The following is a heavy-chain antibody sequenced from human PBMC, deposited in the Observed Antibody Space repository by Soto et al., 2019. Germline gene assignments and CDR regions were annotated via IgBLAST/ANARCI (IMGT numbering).Heavy chain of an antibody. CDR1: GGSFSGYY. D-gene: IGHD6-13*01. CDR2: INHSGST. Sequence: SETLSLTCAVYGGSFSGYYWSWIRQPPGKGLEWIGEINHSGSTNYNPSLKSRVTISVDTSKNQFSLKLSSVTAADTAVYYCARGLRRGSWYPKSDYWGQGTLVTVSS. CDR3: ARGLRRGSWYPKSDY. J-gene: IGHJ4*02. V-gene: IGHV4-34*01.